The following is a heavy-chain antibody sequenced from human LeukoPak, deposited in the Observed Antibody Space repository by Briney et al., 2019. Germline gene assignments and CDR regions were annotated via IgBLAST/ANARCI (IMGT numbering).Heavy chain of an antibody. CDR1: GFTFRNYW. J-gene: IGHJ4*02. V-gene: IGHV3-7*01. CDR3: ARDGGLITNFDY. CDR2: TKPDGSAE. D-gene: IGHD3-3*01. Sequence: GGSLRLSCAASGFTFRNYWMGWVRQVPGKGLEWVANTKPDGSAEYYADSVRGRFTTSRDNANNFLYLQMNRLRAEDTAVYYCARDGGLITNFDYWGQGTLVTVSS.